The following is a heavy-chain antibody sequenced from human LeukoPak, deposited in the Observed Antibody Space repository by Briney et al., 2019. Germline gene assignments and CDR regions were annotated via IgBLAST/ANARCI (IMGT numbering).Heavy chain of an antibody. D-gene: IGHD6-13*01. CDR3: ARQGAATRTGIPSSFDY. CDR2: IYYSGST. J-gene: IGHJ4*02. V-gene: IGHV4-39*01. CDR1: GDSVSGYY. Sequence: PSETLSLTCTVSGDSVSGYYWSWIRQPPGKGLEWIGSIYYSGSTYYNPSLKSRITISVDTSKNQFSLKLSSVTAADTAVYYCARQGAATRTGIPSSFDYWGQGTLVTVSS.